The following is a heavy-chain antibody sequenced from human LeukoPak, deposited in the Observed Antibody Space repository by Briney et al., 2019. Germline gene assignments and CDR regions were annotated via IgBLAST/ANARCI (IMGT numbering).Heavy chain of an antibody. CDR3: ARGAHYHDSSDGYDY. J-gene: IGHJ4*02. CDR2: INPNSGGT. D-gene: IGHD3-22*01. CDR1: GYTFTGYY. V-gene: IGHV1-2*02. Sequence: ASVKVSRKASGYTFTGYYMHWVRQAPGQGPEWMGWINPNSGGTNYAQKFQGRVTMTRDTSIIVYMDLSRLRSDDTAVYYCARGAHYHDSSDGYDYWGQGTLVTVSS.